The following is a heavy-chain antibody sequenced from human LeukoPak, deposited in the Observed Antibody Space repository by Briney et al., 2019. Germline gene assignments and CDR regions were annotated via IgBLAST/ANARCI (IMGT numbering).Heavy chain of an antibody. D-gene: IGHD2-21*02. Sequence: PGGSLRLSCAASGFTFSSYSMNWVRQAPGKRLEWVSSICSSSSYIYYADSVKGRFTISRDNAKNSLYLQMNSLRAEVTAVYYCAMSNYCGGDCYTLSFDYWGQGTLVTVSS. CDR2: ICSSSSYI. V-gene: IGHV3-21*01. J-gene: IGHJ4*02. CDR1: GFTFSSYS. CDR3: AMSNYCGGDCYTLSFDY.